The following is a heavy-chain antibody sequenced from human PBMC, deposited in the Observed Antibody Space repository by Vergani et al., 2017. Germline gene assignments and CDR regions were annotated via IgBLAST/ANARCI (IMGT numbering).Heavy chain of an antibody. CDR1: GFTFDDYA. Sequence: EVQLVESGGGLVQPGRSLRLSCAASGFTFDDYAMHWVRQAPGKGLEWVSGISWNSGSIGYADSVKGRFTISRDNAKNSLYLQMNSLRAEDTAVYYCAKVTGSIAVAAPLEYWGQGTLVTVSS. CDR2: ISWNSGSI. D-gene: IGHD6-19*01. V-gene: IGHV3-9*01. J-gene: IGHJ4*02. CDR3: AKVTGSIAVAAPLEY.